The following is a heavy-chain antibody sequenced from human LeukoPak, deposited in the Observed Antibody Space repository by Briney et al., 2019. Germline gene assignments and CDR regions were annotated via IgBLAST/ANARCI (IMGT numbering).Heavy chain of an antibody. CDR1: GYIFTSNS. Sequence: ASVRVSCKPSGYIFTSNSITWVRQSSGQQLEWMGWISTFNGYTKYAQNLQGRITMTRDTSTRTVYLEMRNFRSDDAAVYFCARGEFYYDLWGQGTLVTVSS. J-gene: IGHJ4*02. CDR3: ARGEFYYDL. V-gene: IGHV1-18*04. CDR2: ISTFNGYT. D-gene: IGHD3-16*01.